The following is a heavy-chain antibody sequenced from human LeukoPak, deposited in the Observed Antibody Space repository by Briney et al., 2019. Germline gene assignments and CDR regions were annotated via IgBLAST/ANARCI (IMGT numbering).Heavy chain of an antibody. J-gene: IGHJ4*02. D-gene: IGHD3-16*02. CDR3: ARDSLGDYVWGSYRHDFDY. CDR2: ISAYNGNT. CDR1: GCTFTSHG. Sequence: GASVKVSCKASGCTFTSHGISWVRQAPGQGLEWLGWISAYNGNTNYAQKLQGRVTMTTDTSTSTAYMELRSLRSDDTAVYYCARDSLGDYVWGSYRHDFDYWGQGTLVTVSS. V-gene: IGHV1-18*01.